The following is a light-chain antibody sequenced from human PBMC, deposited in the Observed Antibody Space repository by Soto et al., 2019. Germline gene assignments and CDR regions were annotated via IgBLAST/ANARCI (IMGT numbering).Light chain of an antibody. CDR1: SSDVGGYNY. J-gene: IGLJ2*01. CDR2: EVT. Sequence: QSALTQPASVSGSPGQSITISCTGTSSDVGGYNYVCWYQQHPGKAPKLIIYEVTNRPSGVSNRFSGSKSGNTASLNISGLLAEDEADYYCSSYTSSGTVVFGGGXKLTVL. V-gene: IGLV2-14*03. CDR3: SSYTSSGTVV.